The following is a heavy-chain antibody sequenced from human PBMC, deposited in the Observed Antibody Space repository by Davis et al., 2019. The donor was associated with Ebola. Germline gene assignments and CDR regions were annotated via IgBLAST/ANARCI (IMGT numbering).Heavy chain of an antibody. V-gene: IGHV3-23*01. CDR3: AKGGSAHCSGGSCVHHYYYYYGMDV. J-gene: IGHJ6*02. CDR1: GFTFSSYA. D-gene: IGHD2-15*01. CDR2: ISGSGGST. Sequence: GESLKISCAASGFTFSSYAMSWVRQAPGKGLEWVSAISGSGGSTYYADSVKGRFTISRDNSKNTLYLQMNSLRAEDTAVYYCAKGGSAHCSGGSCVHHYYYYYGMDVWGQGTTVTVSS.